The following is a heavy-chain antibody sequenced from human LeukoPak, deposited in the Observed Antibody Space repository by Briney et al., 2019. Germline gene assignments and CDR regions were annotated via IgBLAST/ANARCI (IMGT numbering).Heavy chain of an antibody. V-gene: IGHV1-46*01. J-gene: IGHJ4*02. CDR3: ARLSSRSGLGY. D-gene: IGHD2-15*01. CDR2: INPSGGST. CDR1: GYTFTSYY. Sequence: ASVKVSCKASGYTFTSYYMHWVRQAPGQGLEWMGIINPSGGSTSYAQKFQGRVTMTRDTSISTAYMELSRLRSDDTAVYYCARLSSRSGLGYWGQGTLVTVSS.